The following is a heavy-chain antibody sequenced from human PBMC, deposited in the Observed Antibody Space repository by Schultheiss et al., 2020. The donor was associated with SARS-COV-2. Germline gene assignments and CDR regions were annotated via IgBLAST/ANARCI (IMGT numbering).Heavy chain of an antibody. CDR2: ISAYNGNT. J-gene: IGHJ4*02. CDR1: GYTFTDYY. D-gene: IGHD3-3*01. V-gene: IGHV1-18*01. Sequence: ASVKVSCKTSGYTFTDYYMHWVRRAPGQGLEWMGWISAYNGNTNYAQKLQGRVTMTTDTSTSTAYMELRSLRSDDTAVYYCAISYYDFWSGPPVGGYFDYWGQGTLVTVSS. CDR3: AISYYDFWSGPPVGGYFDY.